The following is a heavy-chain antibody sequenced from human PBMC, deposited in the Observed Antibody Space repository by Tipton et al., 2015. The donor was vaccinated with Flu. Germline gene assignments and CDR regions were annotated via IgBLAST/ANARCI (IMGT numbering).Heavy chain of an antibody. CDR2: ISSTSTYI. CDR1: GFTFSSYS. J-gene: IGHJ4*02. D-gene: IGHD4-23*01. Sequence: SLRLSCAVSGFTFSSYSMNWVRQAPGKGLEWVSFISSTSTYIHYADSVKGRFTISRDNARNSVYLQMNSLRAEDTAVYYCVRGYHDNGGKGDYWGQGTLVTVSS. CDR3: VRGYHDNGGKGDY. V-gene: IGHV3-21*01.